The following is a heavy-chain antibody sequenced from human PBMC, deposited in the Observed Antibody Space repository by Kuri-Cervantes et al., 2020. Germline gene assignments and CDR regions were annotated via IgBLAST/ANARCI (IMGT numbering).Heavy chain of an antibody. V-gene: IGHV1-69*13. CDR1: GGTFSSYA. J-gene: IGHJ4*02. D-gene: IGHD6-13*01. CDR2: IISIFGTA. Sequence: AVMVSCKASGGTFSSYAISWVRQAPGQGLEWMGGIISIFGTANYAQKFQGRVTITADESTSTAYMELSSLRSEDTAVYYCARSYPGSSSWYVYWGQGTLVTVSS. CDR3: ARSYPGSSSWYVY.